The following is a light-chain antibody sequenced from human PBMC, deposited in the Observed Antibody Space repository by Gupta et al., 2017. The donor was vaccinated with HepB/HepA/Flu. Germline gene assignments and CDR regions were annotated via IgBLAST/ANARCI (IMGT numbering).Light chain of an antibody. CDR1: QSISTY. Sequence: DIQMTQSPSSLSASVGARVTITCRASQSISTYVNWYQQKPGKAPNLLIYAASRLESGVPSRFSGSGSGTDFTLTISRLQPEDFATYYCQQRDSTPWTFGQGTKVEIK. V-gene: IGKV1-39*01. J-gene: IGKJ1*01. CDR3: QQRDSTPWT. CDR2: AAS.